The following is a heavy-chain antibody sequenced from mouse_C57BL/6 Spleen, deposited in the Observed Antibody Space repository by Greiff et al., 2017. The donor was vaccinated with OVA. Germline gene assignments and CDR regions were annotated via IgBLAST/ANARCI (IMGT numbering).Heavy chain of an antibody. CDR3: ARYSYDYDGYFDV. J-gene: IGHJ1*03. CDR1: GYTFTSYW. Sequence: QVQLKQPGAELVKPGASVKMSCKASGYTFTSYWITWVKQRPGQGLEWIGDIYPGSGSTNYNEKFKSKATLTVDTSSSTAYMQLSSLTSEDSAVYYCARYSYDYDGYFDVWGTGTTVTVSS. CDR2: IYPGSGST. V-gene: IGHV1-55*01. D-gene: IGHD2-4*01.